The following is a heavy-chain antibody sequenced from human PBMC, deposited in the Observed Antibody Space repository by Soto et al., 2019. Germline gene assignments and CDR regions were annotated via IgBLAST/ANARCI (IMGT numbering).Heavy chain of an antibody. CDR1: GGTFSSYA. CDR2: IIPIFGTA. CDR3: ARDRYCSSTSCLYYYYYGMDV. J-gene: IGHJ6*02. Sequence: SVKVSCKASGGTFSSYAISWVRQAPGQGLEWMGGIIPIFGTANYAQKFQGRVTITADESTSTAYMELSSLRSEDTAVYYCARDRYCSSTSCLYYYYYGMDVWGQGTTVTVSS. V-gene: IGHV1-69*13. D-gene: IGHD2-2*01.